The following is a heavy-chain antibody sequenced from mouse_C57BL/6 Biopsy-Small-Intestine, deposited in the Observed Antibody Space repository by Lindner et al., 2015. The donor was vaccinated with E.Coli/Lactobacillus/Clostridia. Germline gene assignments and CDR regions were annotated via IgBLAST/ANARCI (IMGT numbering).Heavy chain of an antibody. Sequence: SVKVSCKASGYTFTSYYIQWVRQAPGQGLEWMGIINPSDGSASYAQKFQGRVTMNRDTSTSTVYMELTSLRSEDTAVYFCTRCPIDHYHSGSVVEGWFDPWGQGTLVTVSS. CDR1: GYTFTSYY. D-gene: IGHD1-1*02. CDR3: TRCPIDHYHSGSVVEGWFDP. CDR2: INPSDGSA. V-gene: IGHV1S12*01. J-gene: IGHJ4*01.